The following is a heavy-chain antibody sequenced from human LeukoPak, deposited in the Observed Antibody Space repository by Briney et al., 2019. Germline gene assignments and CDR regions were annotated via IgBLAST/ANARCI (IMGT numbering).Heavy chain of an antibody. V-gene: IGHV4-34*01. Sequence: ASGTLSLTCGVSDAALSGYQWSWIRQSPGKWLEWIGEIHHRGSTTYNPSLKSRVTISVDTPKNQFSLKMTSVTAADTANCARGEDYDYWNRFGGRHNWFDAWGQGTLVTVSS. J-gene: IGHJ5*02. CDR1: DAALSGYQ. CDR3: GEDYDYWNRFGGRHNWFDA. CDR2: IHHRGST. D-gene: IGHD3/OR15-3a*01.